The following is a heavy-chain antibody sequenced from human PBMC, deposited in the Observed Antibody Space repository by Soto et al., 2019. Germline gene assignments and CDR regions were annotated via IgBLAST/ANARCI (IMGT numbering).Heavy chain of an antibody. CDR1: GGSFNSDYYY. D-gene: IGHD1-26*01. Sequence: XASLSLTCTVSGGSFNSDYYYWTWIRQPPGKGLEWIGYIYNSGRTNYNPSLKSRVSISMDTSRNQFSLKLTSVTAADTAVFYCEREYSNSPEAFDIWGQGSLVPVSS. V-gene: IGHV4-61*01. CDR3: EREYSNSPEAFDI. CDR2: IYNSGRT. J-gene: IGHJ4*02.